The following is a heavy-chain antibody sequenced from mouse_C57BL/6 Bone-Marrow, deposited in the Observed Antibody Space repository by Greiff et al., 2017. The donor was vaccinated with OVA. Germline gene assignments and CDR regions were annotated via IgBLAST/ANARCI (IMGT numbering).Heavy chain of an antibody. J-gene: IGHJ3*01. D-gene: IGHD1-2*01. CDR2: INYDGSST. V-gene: IGHV5-16*01. CDR3: ARYYYGSFAY. Sequence: VQLVESEGGLVQPGSSMKLSCTASGFTFSDYYMAWVRQVPEKGLEWVANINYDGSSTYYLDSLKSRFIISRDNAKNILYLQMSSLKSEDTATYYCARYYYGSFAYWGQGTLVTVSA. CDR1: GFTFSDYY.